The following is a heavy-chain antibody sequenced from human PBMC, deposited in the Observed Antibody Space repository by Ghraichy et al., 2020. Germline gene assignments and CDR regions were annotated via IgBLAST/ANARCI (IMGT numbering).Heavy chain of an antibody. CDR1: GFTFSSYA. V-gene: IGHV3-30*04. D-gene: IGHD3-22*01. CDR3: ARDPYYDDSSGYPTFAYFDY. J-gene: IGHJ4*02. Sequence: GGSLRLSCAASGFTFSSYAMHWVRQAPGKGLEWVAVISYDGSNKYYADSVKGRFTISRDNSKNTLYLQMNSLRAEDTAVYYCARDPYYDDSSGYPTFAYFDYWGQGTLVTVSS. CDR2: ISYDGSNK.